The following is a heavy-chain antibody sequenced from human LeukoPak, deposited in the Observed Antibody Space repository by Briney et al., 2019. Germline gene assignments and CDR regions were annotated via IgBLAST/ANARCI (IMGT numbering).Heavy chain of an antibody. Sequence: GGSLRLSCAAFGFTFSSYGMHWVRQAPGKGLEWVAFIRYDGSNKHYADSVKGRFTISRDNSKNTLYLQTNSLRAEDTAVYYCAPRVVVITAPFDYWGQGTLVTVSS. CDR2: IRYDGSNK. V-gene: IGHV3-30*02. J-gene: IGHJ4*02. CDR1: GFTFSSYG. CDR3: APRVVVITAPFDY. D-gene: IGHD2-21*01.